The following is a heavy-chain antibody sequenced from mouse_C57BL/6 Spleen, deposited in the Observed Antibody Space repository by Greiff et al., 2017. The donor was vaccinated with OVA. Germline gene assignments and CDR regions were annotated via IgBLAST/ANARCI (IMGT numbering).Heavy chain of an antibody. Sequence: QVQLKQSGPGLVQPSQSLSITCTVSGFSLTSYGVHWVRPSPGKGLEGLGVIWSGGSTDYNAAFISRLSISKDNSKSQVFFKMNSLQADDTAIYYCARRGYGKDWYFDVWGTGTTVTVSS. V-gene: IGHV2-2*01. CDR2: IWSGGST. J-gene: IGHJ1*03. CDR3: ARRGYGKDWYFDV. D-gene: IGHD2-1*01. CDR1: GFSLTSYG.